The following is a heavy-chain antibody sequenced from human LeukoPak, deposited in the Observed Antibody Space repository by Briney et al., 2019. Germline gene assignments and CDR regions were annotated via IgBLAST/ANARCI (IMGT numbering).Heavy chain of an antibody. CDR2: ISRSGDYI. V-gene: IGHV3-21*01. CDR3: AKDRLVEGSDRHPLDY. D-gene: IGHD2-21*01. J-gene: IGHJ4*02. Sequence: PGGSLRLSCAASGFTFSSYTMTWVRQAPGKGLEWVSSISRSGDYIFYADSVRGRFTISRDNAKNSLYLQMTSLRAEDTAVYYCAKDRLVEGSDRHPLDYRGQGTLVTVSS. CDR1: GFTFSSYT.